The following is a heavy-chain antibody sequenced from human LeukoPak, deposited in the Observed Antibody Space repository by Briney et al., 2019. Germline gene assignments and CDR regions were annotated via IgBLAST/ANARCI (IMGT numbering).Heavy chain of an antibody. V-gene: IGHV3-23*01. Sequence: GGSLRLSCAASGFTFSSYAMSWVRQAPGKGLEWVSAISGSGGSTYYADSVKGRFTISGDNSKNTLYLQMNSLRAEDTAVYYCAKDSFTMVQGLADYWGQGTLVTVSS. CDR1: GFTFSSYA. J-gene: IGHJ4*02. D-gene: IGHD3-10*01. CDR3: AKDSFTMVQGLADY. CDR2: ISGSGGST.